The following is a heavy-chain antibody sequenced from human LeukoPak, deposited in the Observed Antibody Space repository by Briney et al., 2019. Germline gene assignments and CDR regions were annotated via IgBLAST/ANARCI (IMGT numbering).Heavy chain of an antibody. CDR1: GFTFSSYA. J-gene: IGHJ4*02. V-gene: IGHV3-30-3*01. CDR3: ARDPGVQDY. D-gene: IGHD3-10*01. Sequence: GRSLRLSCAASGFTFSSYAMHWVRQAPGKGLEWVAVISYDGSNKYYADSVKGRFTISRDNSKNTLYLQMNSLRAEDTAVYYCARDPGVQDYWGQGTLVTVSS. CDR2: ISYDGSNK.